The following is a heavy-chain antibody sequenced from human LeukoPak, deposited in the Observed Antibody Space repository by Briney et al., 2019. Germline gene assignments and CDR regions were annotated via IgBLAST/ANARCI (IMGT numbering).Heavy chain of an antibody. CDR3: ARDPDYYGSGSYYDY. Sequence: GGSLRLSCAASGFTFSSYWMSWVCQAPGKGLEWVANIKQDGSEKYYVDSVKGRFTISRDNAKNSLYLQMNSLRAEDTAVYYCARDPDYYGSGSYYDYWGQGTLVTVSS. D-gene: IGHD3-10*01. V-gene: IGHV3-7*01. CDR1: GFTFSSYW. CDR2: IKQDGSEK. J-gene: IGHJ4*02.